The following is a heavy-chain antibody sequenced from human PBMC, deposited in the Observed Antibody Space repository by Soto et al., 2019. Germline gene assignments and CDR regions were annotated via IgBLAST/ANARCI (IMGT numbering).Heavy chain of an antibody. CDR3: VRVRLGVTTRLFDY. CDR2: INRDGSTT. D-gene: IGHD6-25*01. V-gene: IGHV3-74*03. CDR1: GFTFSNYW. J-gene: IGHJ4*02. Sequence: GGSLRLSCAASGFTFSNYWMNWVRQAPGEGLVWVARINRDGSTTTYADSVKGRFTISRDDSKNSLDLQMNSLKTEDTAVYYCVRVRLGVTTRLFDYWGQGTLVTVSS.